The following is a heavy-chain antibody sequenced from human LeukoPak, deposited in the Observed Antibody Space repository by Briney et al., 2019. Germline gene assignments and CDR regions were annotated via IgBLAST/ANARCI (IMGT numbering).Heavy chain of an antibody. CDR2: IYRAGNT. J-gene: IGHJ4*02. V-gene: IGHV3-23*03. CDR3: AKVSESNYDILTGYYTPYYFDY. Sequence: GGSLRLSCAASGFTFSSYAMTWVRQAPGKGLEWVSVIYRAGNTYYSDSVKGRFTISRDNSKNTVYLQMNSLRAEDTAVYYCAKVSESNYDILTGYYTPYYFDYWGQGTLVTVSS. CDR1: GFTFSSYA. D-gene: IGHD3-9*01.